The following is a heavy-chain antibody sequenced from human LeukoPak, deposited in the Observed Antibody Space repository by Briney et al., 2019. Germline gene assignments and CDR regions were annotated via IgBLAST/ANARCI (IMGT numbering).Heavy chain of an antibody. Sequence: GGSLRLSCAASGFTFSSYAMHWVRQAPGKGLEWVAVISYDGSNKYYADSVKGRFTISRDNSKNTLYLQMNSLRAEDTAVYYCARAYYDSSYYFDYWGQGTLVTVSS. J-gene: IGHJ4*02. D-gene: IGHD3-22*01. V-gene: IGHV3-30-3*01. CDR2: ISYDGSNK. CDR1: GFTFSSYA. CDR3: ARAYYDSSYYFDY.